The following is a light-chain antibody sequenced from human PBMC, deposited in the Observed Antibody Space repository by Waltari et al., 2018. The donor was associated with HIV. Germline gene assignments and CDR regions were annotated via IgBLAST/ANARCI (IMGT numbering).Light chain of an antibody. J-gene: IGKJ2*01. CDR2: GAS. CDR1: QSVRSN. CDR3: QQYGNWYT. Sequence: EIVMTQSQVTLSVSPGERATLSCRASQSVRSNLAWYQQKPGQAPRLLIYGASTSATGIPARFSGSGSGTEFTLTISSLQSEDFAVYYCQQYGNWYTFGQGTKLEIK. V-gene: IGKV3-15*01.